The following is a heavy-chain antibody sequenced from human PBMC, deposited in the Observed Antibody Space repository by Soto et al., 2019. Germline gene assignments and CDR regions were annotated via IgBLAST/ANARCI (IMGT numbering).Heavy chain of an antibody. J-gene: IGHJ3*02. V-gene: IGHV4-59*01. CDR2: IYYSGST. CDR3: ARVWGGAFDI. D-gene: IGHD3-10*01. CDR1: GGSISSYY. Sequence: SGTLSLTCTVSGGSISSYYWSWIRQPPGKGLEWIGYIYYSGSTNYNPSLKSRVTISVDTSKNQFSLKLCSVTAADTAVYYCARVWGGAFDIWGQGTMVTVS.